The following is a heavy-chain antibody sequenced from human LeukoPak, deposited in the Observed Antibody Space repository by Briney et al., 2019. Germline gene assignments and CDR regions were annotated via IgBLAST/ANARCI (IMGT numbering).Heavy chain of an antibody. CDR3: ARDLIPYDSSGYYSSDAFDI. D-gene: IGHD3-22*01. V-gene: IGHV3-66*01. J-gene: IGHJ3*02. CDR2: IYSGGST. Sequence: GGSLRLSCAASGFTVSSNYMSWVRQAPGKGLEWVSVIYSGGSTYYADSVKGRFTISRDNSKNTLYLQMNSLRAEDTAVYYCARDLIPYDSSGYYSSDAFDIWGQGTMVTVSS. CDR1: GFTVSSNY.